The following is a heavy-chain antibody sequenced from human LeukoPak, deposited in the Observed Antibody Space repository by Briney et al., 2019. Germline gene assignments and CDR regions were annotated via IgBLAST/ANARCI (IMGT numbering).Heavy chain of an antibody. D-gene: IGHD2-2*01. V-gene: IGHV3-20*04. CDR2: INWSGGST. Sequence: PGGSLRLSCTASGFAFDEHGMSWVRQVPGEGLEWGSGINWSGGSTGYADPLRGRFTISRDNAKNSLYLQMDSLRAEDTALYYCARAPITSPFYFDYWGQGTLGTVSS. J-gene: IGHJ4*02. CDR3: ARAPITSPFYFDY. CDR1: GFAFDEHG.